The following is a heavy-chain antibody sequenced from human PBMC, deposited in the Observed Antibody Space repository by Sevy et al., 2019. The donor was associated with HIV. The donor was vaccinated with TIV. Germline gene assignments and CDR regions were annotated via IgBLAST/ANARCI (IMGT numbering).Heavy chain of an antibody. J-gene: IGHJ4*02. V-gene: IGHV3-30*04. CDR3: ARAQGVLLWFGEFPL. D-gene: IGHD3-10*01. Sequence: GGSLRLSCAASGFTFSSYVMHWVRQAPGKGLEWVAVISYDGSEKYHADSVKGRFTISRDNSKNTLYLPMNSLRTEDKAVDYCARAQGVLLWFGEFPLWGQGTLVTVSS. CDR1: GFTFSSYV. CDR2: ISYDGSEK.